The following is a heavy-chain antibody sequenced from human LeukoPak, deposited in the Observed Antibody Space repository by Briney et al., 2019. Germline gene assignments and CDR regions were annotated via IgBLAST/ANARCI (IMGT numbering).Heavy chain of an antibody. D-gene: IGHD6-13*01. J-gene: IGHJ4*02. CDR1: GFTFSSYW. V-gene: IGHV3-7*01. CDR3: ARDGGGPVIAAAGTFDY. CDR2: IKQDGSEK. Sequence: PGGSLRLSCVASGFTFSSYWMSWVRQAPGKGLEWVANIKQDGSEKYYVDSVKGRFTISRDNAKNSLYLQMNSLRAEDTAVYYCARDGGGPVIAAAGTFDYWGQGTLVTVSS.